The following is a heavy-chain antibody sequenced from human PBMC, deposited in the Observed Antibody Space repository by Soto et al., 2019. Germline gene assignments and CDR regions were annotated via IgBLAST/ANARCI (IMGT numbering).Heavy chain of an antibody. D-gene: IGHD6-6*01. CDR1: GFTFSSYG. CDR2: ISYDGSNK. CDR3: AKDIADRYYYYGMDV. V-gene: IGHV3-30*18. J-gene: IGHJ6*02. Sequence: QVQLVESGGGVVQPGRSLRLSCAASGFTFSSYGMHWVRQAPGKGLEWVAVISYDGSNKYYADSVKVRFTISRDNSKNTLYLQMNILRAEDTAVYYCAKDIADRYYYYGMDVWGQGNTVTVSS.